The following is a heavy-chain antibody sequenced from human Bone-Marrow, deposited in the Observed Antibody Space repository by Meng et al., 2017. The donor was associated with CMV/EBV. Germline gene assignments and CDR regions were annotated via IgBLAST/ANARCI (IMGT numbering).Heavy chain of an antibody. CDR3: ASGYSFGKFDY. J-gene: IGHJ4*02. Sequence: TLSLTCTVSGGSISTYYWNWIRQPPGKGLEWIGYIYYSGSTNYNPSLKSRVTMSVDTSKNQFSLRLSSVTAADTAVYYCASGYSFGKFDYWGQGTLVTVSS. CDR2: IYYSGST. D-gene: IGHD5-18*01. V-gene: IGHV4-59*01. CDR1: GGSISTYY.